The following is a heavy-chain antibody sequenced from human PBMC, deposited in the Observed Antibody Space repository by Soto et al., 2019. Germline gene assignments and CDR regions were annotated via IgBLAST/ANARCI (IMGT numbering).Heavy chain of an antibody. CDR2: ISAYNGKT. D-gene: IGHD2-15*01. Sequence: ADAVQVSCKASGYTFTNTAFSWVRQAPGQGLEWMGWISAYNGKTDYPQKFQGRVTMTTDTSTSTVYMDLRSLTSDDTAVYYCARDGYCSGNGCVHGNYCDYGLEVWG. J-gene: IGHJ6*01. CDR3: ARDGYCSGNGCVHGNYCDYGLEV. V-gene: IGHV1-18*04. CDR1: GYTFTNTA.